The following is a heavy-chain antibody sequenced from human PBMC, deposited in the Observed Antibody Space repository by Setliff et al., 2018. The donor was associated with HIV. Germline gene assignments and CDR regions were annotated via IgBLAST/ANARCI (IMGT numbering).Heavy chain of an antibody. CDR1: GYTFTNYY. CDR3: ARYLAPYYYYGMDV. CDR2: INPSDGRT. J-gene: IGHJ6*02. V-gene: IGHV1-46*01. Sequence: GASVKVSCKASGYTFTNYYMHWVRQAPGQGLEWMEMINPSDGRTNYVQNLQGRLAMTRDTSTSTVYMELSSLRSEDTAVYYCARYLAPYYYYGMDVWGQGTTVTVSS.